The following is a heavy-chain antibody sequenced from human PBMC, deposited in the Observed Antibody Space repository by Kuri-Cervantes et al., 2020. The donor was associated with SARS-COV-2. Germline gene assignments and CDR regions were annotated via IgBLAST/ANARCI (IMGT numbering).Heavy chain of an antibody. CDR1: GFTFSSYS. D-gene: IGHD4-11*01. Sequence: GGSLRLSCAASGFTFSSYSMNWVRQAPGKGLEWVSSISSSSSYIYYADSVKGRFTISRDNAKNSLYLQMNSLRAEDTAVYYCARRIYSNYYYYMDVWGKGTTVTVSS. V-gene: IGHV3-21*01. J-gene: IGHJ6*03. CDR2: ISSSSSYI. CDR3: ARRIYSNYYYYMDV.